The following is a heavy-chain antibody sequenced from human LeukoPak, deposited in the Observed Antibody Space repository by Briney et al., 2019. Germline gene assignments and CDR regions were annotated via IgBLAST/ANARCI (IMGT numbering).Heavy chain of an antibody. CDR2: ISGSGTTI. V-gene: IGHV3-11*04. CDR1: GLTFSDYY. CDR3: AIQITMIVVVPYFDY. J-gene: IGHJ4*02. D-gene: IGHD3-22*01. Sequence: GGSLRLSCAASGLTFSDYYVTWIRQAPGKGLEWVSSISGSGTTIYSADSVRGRFTVSRDNAKNSLFLHMNSLRAEDTAVYYCAIQITMIVVVPYFDYWGQGTLVTVSS.